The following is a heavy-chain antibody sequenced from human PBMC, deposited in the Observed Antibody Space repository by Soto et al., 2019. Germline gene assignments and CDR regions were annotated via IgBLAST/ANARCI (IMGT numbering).Heavy chain of an antibody. V-gene: IGHV1-18*01. CDR1: GYSFTSYG. D-gene: IGHD3-3*01. Sequence: QVQLVQSEAEVKKPGASVEMSCKASGYSFTSYGISWVRQAPGQGLEWVGWISAHNGDTKYAQKFQGRVTMITDTSTTTAYMDLRNLTSDDTAVYYCAREGATLFGVATLRGPFDPWGQGTLLTVSS. J-gene: IGHJ5*02. CDR3: AREGATLFGVATLRGPFDP. CDR2: ISAHNGDT.